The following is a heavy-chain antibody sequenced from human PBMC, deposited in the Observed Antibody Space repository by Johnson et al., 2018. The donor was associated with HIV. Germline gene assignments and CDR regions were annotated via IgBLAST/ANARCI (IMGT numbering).Heavy chain of an antibody. Sequence: QVLLVESGGGLVKPGGSLRLSCAASGFTFSDYYMSWIRQAPGKGLEWVSYISSSGSTIYYADSVKGRFIISRDNAKNSLYLQMNSLRAEDTAVYYCASSSYYDSSGFYAFDIWAKGQWSPSLQ. V-gene: IGHV3-11*01. D-gene: IGHD3-22*01. CDR3: ASSSYYDSSGFYAFDI. CDR2: ISSSGSTI. J-gene: IGHJ3*02. CDR1: GFTFSDYY.